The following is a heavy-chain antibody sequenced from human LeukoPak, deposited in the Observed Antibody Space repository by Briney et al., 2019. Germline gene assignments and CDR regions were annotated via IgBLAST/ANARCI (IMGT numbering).Heavy chain of an antibody. CDR3: ARGTSGGYFDY. D-gene: IGHD1-26*01. Sequence: GGSLRLSCAVSGFTFSSYWMHWVRQAPGKGLVWVSRISSDGSGTSYADSVKGRFTISRDNAKNTLYLQMNSLRAEDTAVYYCARGTSGGYFDYWGQGTLVTVSS. CDR2: ISSDGSGT. J-gene: IGHJ4*02. V-gene: IGHV3-74*01. CDR1: GFTFSSYW.